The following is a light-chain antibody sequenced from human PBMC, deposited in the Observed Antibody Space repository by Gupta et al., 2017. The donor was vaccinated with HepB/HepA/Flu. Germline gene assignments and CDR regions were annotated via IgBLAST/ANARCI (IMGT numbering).Light chain of an antibody. CDR1: QDISTY. CDR3: RQSNNYPIT. CDR2: VGS. Sequence: DIQLTQYPSFLSASVGDRVIITCRASQDISTYLSWYQQKAGKAPKLLIYVGSNLQSGVPSRFSGSGSGTDFTLTIESLQPEDIATYYCRQSNNYPITFGGGTXLEIK. J-gene: IGKJ4*01. V-gene: IGKV1-9*01.